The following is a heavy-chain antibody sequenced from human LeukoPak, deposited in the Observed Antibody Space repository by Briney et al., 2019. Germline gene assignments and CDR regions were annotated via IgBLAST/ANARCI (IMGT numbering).Heavy chain of an antibody. CDR3: AREGELGRFNALDV. Sequence: GGSLRLSCVTSGLTFRTHEMNWVRQAPGKGLEWIAYISDSYVTHYAESVKGRFTVSRDNAKSSVYLQMNSLRAEDTAMYFCAREGELGRFNALDVWRQGTMITVSS. D-gene: IGHD1-26*01. CDR1: GLTFRTHE. V-gene: IGHV3-48*03. CDR2: ISDSYVT. J-gene: IGHJ3*01.